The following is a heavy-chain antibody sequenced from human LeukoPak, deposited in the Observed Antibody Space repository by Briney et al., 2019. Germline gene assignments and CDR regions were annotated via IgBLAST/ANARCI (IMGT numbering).Heavy chain of an antibody. CDR2: INHSGST. CDR1: GGSFSGYY. D-gene: IGHD3-16*02. CDR3: ARVPRYEYVWGSYRSNWFDP. J-gene: IGHJ5*02. Sequence: SETLSLTCAVYGGSFSGYYWSWIRQPPGKGLEWIGEINHSGSTNYNPSLKSRVTISVDTSKNQFSLKLSSVTAADTAVYYCARVPRYEYVWGSYRSNWFDPWGQGTLVTVSS. V-gene: IGHV4-34*01.